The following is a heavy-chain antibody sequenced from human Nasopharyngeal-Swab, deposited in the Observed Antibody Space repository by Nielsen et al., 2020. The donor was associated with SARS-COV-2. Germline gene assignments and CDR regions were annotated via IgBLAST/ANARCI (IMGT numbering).Heavy chain of an antibody. D-gene: IGHD3-3*01. CDR3: ARHLPLRFLEWLFPDYFDY. J-gene: IGHJ4*02. Sequence: GGSLRLSCAASGFTFSSYSMNWVRQAPGKGLEWVSSISSSSYIYYADSVKGRFTISRDNAKNSLYLQMNSLRAEDTAVYYCARHLPLRFLEWLFPDYFDYWGQGTLVTVSS. V-gene: IGHV3-21*01. CDR1: GFTFSSYS. CDR2: ISSSSYI.